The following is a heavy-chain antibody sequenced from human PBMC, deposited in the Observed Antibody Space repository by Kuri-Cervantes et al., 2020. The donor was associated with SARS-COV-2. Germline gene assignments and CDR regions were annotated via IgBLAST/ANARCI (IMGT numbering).Heavy chain of an antibody. CDR3: AKRARVVPAAAVYYYYMDV. V-gene: IGHV3-7*01. J-gene: IGHJ6*03. D-gene: IGHD2-2*01. CDR2: IKQDGSEK. CDR1: GFTFNSYW. Sequence: GESLKISCAASGFTFNSYWMSWVRQAPGKGLEWVANIKQDGSEKYYVDSVKGRFTISRDNAKNSLYLQMNSLRAEDTAVYYCAKRARVVPAAAVYYYYMDVWGKGTTVTVSS.